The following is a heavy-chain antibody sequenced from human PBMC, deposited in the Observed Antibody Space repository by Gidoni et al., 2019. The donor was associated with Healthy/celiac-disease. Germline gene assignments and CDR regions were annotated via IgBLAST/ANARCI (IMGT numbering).Heavy chain of an antibody. V-gene: IGHV4-59*01. Sequence: QVQLQESVPGLVKPSETLSLTCTVSGASISSYYWSWIRQHPGTGLEWIGYIYYSGSTNYNPSLKSRVTISVDTSKNQFSLKLSSVTAADTAVYYCARRGSSSWGAFDIWGQGTMVTVSS. D-gene: IGHD6-13*01. J-gene: IGHJ3*02. CDR1: GASISSYY. CDR3: ARRGSSSWGAFDI. CDR2: IYYSGST.